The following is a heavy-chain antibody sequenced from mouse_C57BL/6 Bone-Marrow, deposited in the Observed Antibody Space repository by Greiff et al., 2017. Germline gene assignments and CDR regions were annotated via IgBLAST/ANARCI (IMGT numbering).Heavy chain of an antibody. D-gene: IGHD2-5*01. CDR3: ARDRGLYSNYGYFDV. V-gene: IGHV3-3*01. J-gene: IGHJ1*03. Sequence: EVKLQESGPSLVRPSQTLSLTCTVTGFSINSDCYWIWIRQFPGNKLEYIGYTFYSGITYYNPSLESRTYITRDTSKNQFSLKLSSVTTEDTATYYCARDRGLYSNYGYFDVWGTGTTVTVSS. CDR1: GFSINSDCY. CDR2: TFYSGIT.